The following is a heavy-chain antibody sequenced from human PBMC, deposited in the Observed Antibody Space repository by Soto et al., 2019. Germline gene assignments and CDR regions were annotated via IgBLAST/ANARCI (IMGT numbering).Heavy chain of an antibody. D-gene: IGHD2-2*01. Sequence: PGGSLRLSCVDSGFTFSRYSMIWVRQAPGKGLEWVSAINPSGDKTYYTDSVKGRFSIYRDNSKNAMYLQMNSLKAEDTAVYYCEKLDQGYCNSTSCRDFDYLGQRNLVTVT. CDR1: GFTFSRYS. V-gene: IGHV3-23*01. CDR2: INPSGDKT. CDR3: EKLDQGYCNSTSCRDFDY. J-gene: IGHJ4*02.